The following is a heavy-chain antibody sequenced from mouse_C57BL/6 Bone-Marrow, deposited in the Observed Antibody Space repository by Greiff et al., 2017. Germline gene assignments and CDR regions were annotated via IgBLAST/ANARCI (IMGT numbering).Heavy chain of an antibody. D-gene: IGHD2-2*01. CDR3: AREGLRQMDY. CDR1: GYTFTSYW. Sequence: QVQLQQPGAELVKPGASVTLSCKASGYTFTSYWMHWVKQRPGQGLEWIGMIHPNSGSTNYNEKFKSKATLTVDKSSSTAYMQLSSLTSEDSAVYYCAREGLRQMDYWGQGTSVTVSS. CDR2: IHPNSGST. J-gene: IGHJ4*01. V-gene: IGHV1-64*01.